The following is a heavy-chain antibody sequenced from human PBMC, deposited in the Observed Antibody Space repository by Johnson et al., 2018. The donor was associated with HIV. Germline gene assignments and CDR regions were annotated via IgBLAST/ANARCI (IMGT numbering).Heavy chain of an antibody. V-gene: IGHV3-30*02. CDR2: IRYDGSKK. J-gene: IGHJ3*02. Sequence: QVQLVESGGGVVQPGGSLRLSCAVSGFSFSSYGMHWVRQAPGKGLEWVACIRYDGSKKYYADSVKGRFTISRDNSKNTLYLQMNSLRAEDTAVYYCAKESAQGAFDIWGQGTMVTVSS. CDR3: AKESAQGAFDI. CDR1: GFSFSSYG.